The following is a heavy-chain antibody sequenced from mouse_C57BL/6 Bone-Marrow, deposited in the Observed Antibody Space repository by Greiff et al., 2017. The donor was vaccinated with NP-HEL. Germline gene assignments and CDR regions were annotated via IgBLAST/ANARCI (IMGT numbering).Heavy chain of an antibody. D-gene: IGHD1-1*01. Sequence: EVQLVESGGGLVKPGGSLKLSCAASGFTFSDYGMHWVRQAPEKGLEWVAYISSGSSTIYYADTVKGRFTISRDNAKNTLFLQMTSLGSEDTAMYYCATVLHYYGSSLDYWGKGTTLTVSS. CDR2: ISSGSSTI. CDR3: ATVLHYYGSSLDY. V-gene: IGHV5-17*01. J-gene: IGHJ2*01. CDR1: GFTFSDYG.